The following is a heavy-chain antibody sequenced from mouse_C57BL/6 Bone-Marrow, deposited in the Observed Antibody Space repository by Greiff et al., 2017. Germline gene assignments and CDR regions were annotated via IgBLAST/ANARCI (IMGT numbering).Heavy chain of an antibody. D-gene: IGHD1-3*01. V-gene: IGHV1-15*01. CDR1: GYTFTDYE. J-gene: IGHJ2*01. CDR3: TRGSGGLDD. CDR2: IDPETGGT. Sequence: VKLVESGAELVRPGASVTLSCKASGYTFTDYEMHWVKQTPVHGLEWIGAIDPETGGTAYNQKFKGKAILTADNSSSTAYMELRSLTSEDSAVYYCTRGSGGLDDWGQGTTLTVSS.